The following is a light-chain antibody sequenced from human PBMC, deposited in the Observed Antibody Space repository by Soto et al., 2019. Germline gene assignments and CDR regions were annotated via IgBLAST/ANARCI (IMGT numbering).Light chain of an antibody. Sequence: DIQMTQSTSSLSASVGDRVTITCRASQGINNYLAWYQQKPGKVPKLLIYAASTLQSGVPSRFSGSISGTDFALTIRSLQPEDVATYYCQKYNSAPWTFGQGTKVDIK. CDR3: QKYNSAPWT. CDR2: AAS. V-gene: IGKV1-27*01. CDR1: QGINNY. J-gene: IGKJ1*01.